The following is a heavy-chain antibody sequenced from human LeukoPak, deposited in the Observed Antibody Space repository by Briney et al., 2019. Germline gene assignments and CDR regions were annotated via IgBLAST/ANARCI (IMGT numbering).Heavy chain of an antibody. J-gene: IGHJ4*02. CDR3: ARGYDIGDYVPYNY. D-gene: IGHD4-17*01. Sequence: ASVKVSCKASGCTLTSHIFTWVRRAPGLGLEWMGGIIPILGSANYAKKFQGRATNSADESTGTVYMELRNLTPEDTAVYYCARGYDIGDYVPYNYWGQGTLVTVSS. V-gene: IGHV1-69*01. CDR1: GCTLTSHI. CDR2: IIPILGSA.